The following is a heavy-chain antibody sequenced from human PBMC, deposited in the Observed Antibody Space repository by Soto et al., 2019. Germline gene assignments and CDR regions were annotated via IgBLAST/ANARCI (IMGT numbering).Heavy chain of an antibody. CDR3: ARESEDLTSNFDY. CDR1: GFIFSSYA. Sequence: GGSLRLSCAASGFIFSSYAMNWVRQAPGKGLEWVSSISSTTNYIYYGDSMKGRFTISRDNAKNSLYLEMNSLRAEDTAVYYCARESEDLTSNFDYWGQGTLVTVSS. CDR2: ISSTTNYI. J-gene: IGHJ4*02. V-gene: IGHV3-21*06.